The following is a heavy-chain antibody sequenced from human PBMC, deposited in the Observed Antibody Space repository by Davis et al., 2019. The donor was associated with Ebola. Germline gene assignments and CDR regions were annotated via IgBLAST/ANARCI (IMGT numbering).Heavy chain of an antibody. CDR1: GYTFVDYD. CDR3: ARGVRTTIVGAVAKRGHFDN. CDR2: VNPRSGDK. Sequence: ASVTVSCKASGYTFVDYDINWVRQSTGQRLEWMGWVNPRSGDKGYAQNFQGRITITSDTSTSTVYMEVSSLRSEDTAVYYCARGVRTTIVGAVAKRGHFDNWGQGTLVTAAS. D-gene: IGHD1-14*01. V-gene: IGHV1-8*01. J-gene: IGHJ4*02.